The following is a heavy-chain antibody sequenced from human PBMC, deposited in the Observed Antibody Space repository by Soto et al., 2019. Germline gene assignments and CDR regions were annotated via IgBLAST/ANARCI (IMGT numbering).Heavy chain of an antibody. CDR3: TRANWYSEY. J-gene: IGHJ4*02. CDR1: GGSISNHY. D-gene: IGHD7-27*01. Sequence: QVQLQESGPGLVKPSETLSLTCTVSGGSISNHYWSWIRQPPGKGLEWIGYIYYNGNTNYNPPLKRRVTMSVDTSKNQISRKLSSVTAADTAVYYCTRANWYSEYWGQGTLVTVSS. V-gene: IGHV4-59*11. CDR2: IYYNGNT.